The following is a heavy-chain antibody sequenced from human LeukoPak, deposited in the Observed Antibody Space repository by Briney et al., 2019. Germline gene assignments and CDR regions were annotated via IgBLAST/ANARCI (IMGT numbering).Heavy chain of an antibody. V-gene: IGHV3-30*18. J-gene: IGHJ6*03. CDR3: AKAVTSDYHSLHYNYYMDV. CDR1: GFTFRSYA. D-gene: IGHD3-10*01. Sequence: GGSLRLSCAASGFTFRSYAMHWVRQAPGKGLEWVAVISYDGSNKYFGDSVKGRFTISRDNSKNTLYLQMDSLRAEDTAIYYCAKAVTSDYHSLHYNYYMDVWGKGTTVTVSS. CDR2: ISYDGSNK.